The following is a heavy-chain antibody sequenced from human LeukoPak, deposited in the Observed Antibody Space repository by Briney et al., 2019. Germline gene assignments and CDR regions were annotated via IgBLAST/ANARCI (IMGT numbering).Heavy chain of an antibody. CDR2: FYTSGST. Sequence: SETLSLTCTVSGGSISSYYWNWIRQPAGKGLEWIGRFYTSGSTKYNPSLKSRVTMSEDTSKNQFSLNLSSVTAADTAVYYCARGFLGDYFGSGSYYVFDYWGQGTLVTVSS. CDR1: GGSISSYY. D-gene: IGHD3-10*01. V-gene: IGHV4-4*07. CDR3: ARGFLGDYFGSGSYYVFDY. J-gene: IGHJ4*02.